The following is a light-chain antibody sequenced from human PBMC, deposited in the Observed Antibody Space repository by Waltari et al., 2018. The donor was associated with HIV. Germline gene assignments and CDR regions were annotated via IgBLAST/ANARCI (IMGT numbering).Light chain of an antibody. V-gene: IGLV2-8*01. Sequence: QSALTQPPSASGSPGQSVTVPCTGTSSDIGYFNYVSWYQQHPGKAPKLIIYDGNKRPSGVPERFSASKSGATASLTVSGLLAEDEADYYCAAYAGNNIVIFGGGTKVTV. CDR3: AAYAGNNIVI. CDR1: SSDIGYFNY. CDR2: DGN. J-gene: IGLJ2*01.